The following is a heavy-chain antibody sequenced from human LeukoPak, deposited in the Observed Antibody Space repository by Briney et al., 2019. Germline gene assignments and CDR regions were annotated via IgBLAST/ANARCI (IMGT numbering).Heavy chain of an antibody. CDR1: GITLSNYG. D-gene: IGHD3-10*01. Sequence: GGSLRLSCVVSGITLSNYGMSWVRQAPGKGLEWVPGISESGGSTNYADSVKGRFIISRDNSKNTVYLQMNSLRAEDTAVYFCAKRGIVIRGVIVIGFHKEAYYFDYWGQGILVTVSS. J-gene: IGHJ4*02. CDR2: ISESGGST. V-gene: IGHV3-23*01. CDR3: AKRGIVIRGVIVIGFHKEAYYFDY.